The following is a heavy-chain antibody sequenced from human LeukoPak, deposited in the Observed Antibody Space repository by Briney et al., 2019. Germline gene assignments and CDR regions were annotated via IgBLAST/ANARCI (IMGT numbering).Heavy chain of an antibody. CDR3: VKESFYDGGGYFIEYFQH. CDR1: GFSVSSNY. D-gene: IGHD3-22*01. V-gene: IGHV3-53*01. CDR2: IYSGGST. J-gene: IGHJ1*01. Sequence: GGSLRLSCAASGFSVSSNYMSWVRQAPGKGLEWVSVIYSGGSTYYADSAKGRFTISRDNSRNTLHLQMNSLRADDTALYYCVKESFYDGGGYFIEYFQHWGQGTLVTVSS.